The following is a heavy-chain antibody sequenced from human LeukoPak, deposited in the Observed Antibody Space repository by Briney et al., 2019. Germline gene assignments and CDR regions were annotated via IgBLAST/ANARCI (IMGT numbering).Heavy chain of an antibody. V-gene: IGHV3-72*01. CDR2: IRDKAKSHTT. CDR1: GFTFSDHY. CDR3: ARGPTATHSYHYGMDI. J-gene: IGHJ6*02. D-gene: IGHD4-17*01. Sequence: GGPLRLSRAASGFTFSDHYMDWVRQVPGKGLEWVGRIRDKAKSHTTESVAPVNGRFSISRDDSRTSLYLQMNSLKPEDTAVYYCARGPTATHSYHYGMDIWGQGTTVTVSS.